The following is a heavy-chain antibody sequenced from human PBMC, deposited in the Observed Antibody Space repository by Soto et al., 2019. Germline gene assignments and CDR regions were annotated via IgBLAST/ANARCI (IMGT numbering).Heavy chain of an antibody. CDR3: ARGYCSGGSCYPNDAFDI. CDR1: GGSISSGGYS. CDR2: IYHSGST. V-gene: IGHV4-30-2*01. J-gene: IGHJ3*02. D-gene: IGHD2-15*01. Sequence: SETLSLTCAVSGGSISSGGYSWSWIRQPPGKGLEWIGYIYHSGSTYYNPSLKSRVTISVDRSKNQFSLKLSSVTAADTAVYYCARGYCSGGSCYPNDAFDIWGQGTLVTV.